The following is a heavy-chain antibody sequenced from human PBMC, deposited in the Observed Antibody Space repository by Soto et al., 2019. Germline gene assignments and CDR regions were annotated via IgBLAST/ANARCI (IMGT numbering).Heavy chain of an antibody. J-gene: IGHJ2*01. CDR2: IKQDGREK. D-gene: IGHD3-9*01. CDR3: QAEDGIRYSVPVSAFLLNRSSDL. V-gene: IGHV3-7*03. Sequence: GKGLEWVANIKQDGREKYYVDSVKGRCTISRDNAKNALSLQMNSLRVEDTAVFFCQAEDGIRYSVPVSAFLLNRSSDL.